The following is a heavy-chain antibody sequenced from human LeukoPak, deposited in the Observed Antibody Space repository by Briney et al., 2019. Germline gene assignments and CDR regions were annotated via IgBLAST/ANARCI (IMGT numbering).Heavy chain of an antibody. D-gene: IGHD1-14*01. CDR3: AKGIPEYGAFDI. V-gene: IGHV3-30*18. J-gene: IGHJ3*02. CDR1: GFTFSSYG. Sequence: GGSLRLSCAASGFTFSSYGMHWVRQAPGKGLEWVAVISYDGSNKYYADSVKGRFTISRDNSKNTLHLQMNSLRAEDTAVYYCAKGIPEYGAFDIWGQGTMVTVSS. CDR2: ISYDGSNK.